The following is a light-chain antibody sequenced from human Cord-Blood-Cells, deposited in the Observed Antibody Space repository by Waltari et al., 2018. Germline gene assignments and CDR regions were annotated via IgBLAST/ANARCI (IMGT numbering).Light chain of an antibody. J-gene: IGKJ4*01. Sequence: EIVLTQCPATLSLSPGEGATLSCRASQSVSSYLAWYKQKLGQAPRLLIYDTSNRATGIPARFSGSGSGTDFTLTISSLEPEDFAVYYCQQRSNLPLTFGGGTKVEIK. CDR2: DTS. CDR1: QSVSSY. CDR3: QQRSNLPLT. V-gene: IGKV3-11*01.